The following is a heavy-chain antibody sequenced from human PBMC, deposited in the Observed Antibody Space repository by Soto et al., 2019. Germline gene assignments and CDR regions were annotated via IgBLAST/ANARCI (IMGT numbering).Heavy chain of an antibody. CDR3: ARGQRPRIPRGFDI. D-gene: IGHD2-2*02. Sequence: ASVKVSCKASGYTFTRYDINWVRQATGQGLEWMGWMNPNSGNTGYAQKFQGRVTMTRNTSISTAYMELSSLRSEDTAVYYCARGQRPRIPRGFDIWGQGTMVTVSS. J-gene: IGHJ3*02. V-gene: IGHV1-8*01. CDR1: GYTFTRYD. CDR2: MNPNSGNT.